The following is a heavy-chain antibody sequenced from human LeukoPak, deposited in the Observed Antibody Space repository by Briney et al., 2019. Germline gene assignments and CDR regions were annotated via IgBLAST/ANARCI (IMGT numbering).Heavy chain of an antibody. D-gene: IGHD2-15*01. CDR2: ISGSGGST. CDR1: GFTFSSYA. Sequence: GGSLRLSCAASGFTFSSYAMSWVRQAPGKGLEWVTAISGSGGSTYYADSVKGRFTISRDNSKNTLYLQMNSLRAEDTAVYYCAKVPGSGGSREVPINWFDPWGQGTLVTVSS. CDR3: AKVPGSGGSREVPINWFDP. J-gene: IGHJ5*02. V-gene: IGHV3-23*01.